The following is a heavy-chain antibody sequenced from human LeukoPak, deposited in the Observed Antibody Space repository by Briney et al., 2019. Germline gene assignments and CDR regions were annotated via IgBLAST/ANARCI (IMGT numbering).Heavy chain of an antibody. J-gene: IGHJ4*02. V-gene: IGHV3-30*04. CDR3: TLTPFGVVYYLDY. CDR1: GFTFISYA. D-gene: IGHD2-8*01. Sequence: PGGSLRLSCATSGFTFISYAMHWVRQAPGKGLEWVALISYDGINQYYADSVKGRFIISRDNSKNTLYLQLNSLRLDDTSFYHCTLTPFGVVYYLDYWGQGTLVTVSS. CDR2: ISYDGINQ.